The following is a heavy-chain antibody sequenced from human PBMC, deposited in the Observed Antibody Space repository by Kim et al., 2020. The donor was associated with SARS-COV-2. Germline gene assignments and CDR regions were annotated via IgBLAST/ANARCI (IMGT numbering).Heavy chain of an antibody. D-gene: IGHD6-19*01. J-gene: IGHJ4*02. Sequence: PSLKRRVTISVDTSKNQFSLKLSSVTAADTAVYYCARGQYSSGWMYYFDYWGQGTLVTVSS. CDR3: ARGQYSSGWMYYFDY. V-gene: IGHV4-34*01.